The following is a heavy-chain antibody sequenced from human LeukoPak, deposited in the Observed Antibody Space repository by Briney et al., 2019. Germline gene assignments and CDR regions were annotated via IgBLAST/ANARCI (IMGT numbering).Heavy chain of an antibody. CDR2: IYTSGST. Sequence: SQTLSLTCTVSGGSISSGSYYWSWIRQPAGKGLEWIGRIYTSGSTNYNPSLKSRVTISVDTSKNQFSLKLSSVTAADTAVYYCARDPYGKNWFDPRGQGTLVTVSS. D-gene: IGHD2-8*01. CDR3: ARDPYGKNWFDP. J-gene: IGHJ5*02. CDR1: GGSISSGSYY. V-gene: IGHV4-61*02.